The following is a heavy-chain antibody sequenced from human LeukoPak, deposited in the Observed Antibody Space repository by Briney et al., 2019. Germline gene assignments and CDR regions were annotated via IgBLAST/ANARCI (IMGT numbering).Heavy chain of an antibody. Sequence: SETLSLTCAVYGGSFSGYYWSWIRQPPGKGLEWIGEINHSGSTNYNPSLKSRVTISVDTSKNQFSLKLSSVTAADTAVYYCTRGFKYQLRQGRYYYYYMDVWGKGTTVTVSS. D-gene: IGHD2-2*01. CDR1: GGSFSGYY. V-gene: IGHV4-34*01. J-gene: IGHJ6*03. CDR3: TRGFKYQLRQGRYYYYYMDV. CDR2: INHSGST.